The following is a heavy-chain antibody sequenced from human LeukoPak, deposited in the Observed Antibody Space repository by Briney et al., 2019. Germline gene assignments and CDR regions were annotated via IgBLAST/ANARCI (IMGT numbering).Heavy chain of an antibody. CDR1: GYTFTDYY. Sequence: ASVKVSCKASGYTFTDYYMHWVRQAPGQGLEWMGWINPNSGGTNYAQKFQGRVTITRNTSISTAYMELSSLRSEDTAVYYCARETYMDVWGKGTTVTVSS. CDR3: ARETYMDV. CDR2: INPNSGGT. J-gene: IGHJ6*03. V-gene: IGHV1-2*02.